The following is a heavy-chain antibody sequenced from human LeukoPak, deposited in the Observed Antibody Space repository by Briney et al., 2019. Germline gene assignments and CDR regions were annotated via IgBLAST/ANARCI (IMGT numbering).Heavy chain of an antibody. D-gene: IGHD3-10*01. J-gene: IGHJ4*02. Sequence: HGASVKVSCKASGYTFTSSVVNWVRQAPGQGLEWMGWINTNTGESTFAQGFTGRFVFSLDTSVTTAYLQITALKAEDTAVYYCASVGRSGVDYWGPGTLVTVSS. CDR1: GYTFTSSV. CDR3: ASVGRSGVDY. V-gene: IGHV7-4-1*02. CDR2: INTNTGES.